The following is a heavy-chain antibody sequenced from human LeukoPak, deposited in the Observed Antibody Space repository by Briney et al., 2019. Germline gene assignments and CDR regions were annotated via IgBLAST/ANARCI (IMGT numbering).Heavy chain of an antibody. CDR1: GFTFSSYA. V-gene: IGHV3-23*01. J-gene: IGHJ4*02. D-gene: IGHD1-1*01. CDR3: AKSSQRGGWNDLDY. Sequence: GGSLRLSCAASGFTFSSYAMSWVRQAPGKGLDWVSAISGSGGSTYYADSVKGRFTISRDNSKNTLYLQMNSLRAEDTAVYYCAKSSQRGGWNDLDYWGQGTLVTFSS. CDR2: ISGSGGST.